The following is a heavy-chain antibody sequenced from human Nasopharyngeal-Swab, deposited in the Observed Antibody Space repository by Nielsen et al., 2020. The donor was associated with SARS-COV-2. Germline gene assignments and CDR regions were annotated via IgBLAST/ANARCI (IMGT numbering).Heavy chain of an antibody. CDR1: GSTFSSYS. V-gene: IGHV3-21*01. CDR3: ASLGWELLHAFDI. D-gene: IGHD1-26*01. J-gene: IGHJ3*02. Sequence: GESLKISCAASGSTFSSYSMNWVRQAPGKGLEWVSSISSSSSYIYYADSVKGRFTISRDNAKNSLYLQMNSLRAEDTAVYYCASLGWELLHAFDIWGQGTMVTVSS. CDR2: ISSSSSYI.